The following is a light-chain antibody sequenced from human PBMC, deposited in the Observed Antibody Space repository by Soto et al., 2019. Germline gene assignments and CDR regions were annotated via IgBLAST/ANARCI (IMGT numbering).Light chain of an antibody. Sequence: EIVLTQSPATLSFPPGERTTLSCRASQSVSSYLAWYQHKLGQAPRLLIYDATNRATGIPARFSGSGSGTDFTLTISSLEPEDFAVYYCQQRSNWPYTFGQGTKLEIK. CDR1: QSVSSY. CDR3: QQRSNWPYT. J-gene: IGKJ2*01. CDR2: DAT. V-gene: IGKV3-11*01.